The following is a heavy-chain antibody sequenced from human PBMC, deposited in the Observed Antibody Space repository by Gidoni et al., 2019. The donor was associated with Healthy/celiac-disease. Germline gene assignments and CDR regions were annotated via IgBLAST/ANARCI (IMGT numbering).Heavy chain of an antibody. D-gene: IGHD3-16*01. CDR2: ISYDGSNK. J-gene: IGHJ5*02. CDR3: AKDSGGFDP. V-gene: IGHV3-30*18. Sequence: QVQLVESGGGVVQPGRSLRPSCAASGFPFSSYGMHWVRQAPGKGLEWVAVISYDGSNKYYADSVKGRFTISRDNSKNTLYLQMNSLRAEDTAVYYCAKDSGGFDPWGQGTLVTVSS. CDR1: GFPFSSYG.